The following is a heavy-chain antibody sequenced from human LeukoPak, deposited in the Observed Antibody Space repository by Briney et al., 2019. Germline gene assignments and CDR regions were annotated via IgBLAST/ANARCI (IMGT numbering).Heavy chain of an antibody. CDR1: GGSISSYY. CDR3: ASSTSCYTCGLDV. J-gene: IGHJ6*04. D-gene: IGHD2-2*02. V-gene: IGHV4-59*12. CDR2: IYYSRST. Sequence: SETLSLTCTVSGGSISSYYWSWIRQPPGKGLEWIGYIYYSRSTNYNPSPKSRVTISVDTSKNQFSLKLNSVTAADTAVYYCASSTSCYTCGLDVWGKGTTVTVSS.